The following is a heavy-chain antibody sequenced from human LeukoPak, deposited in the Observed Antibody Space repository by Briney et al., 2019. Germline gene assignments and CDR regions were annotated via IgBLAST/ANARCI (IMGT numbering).Heavy chain of an antibody. CDR3: ARVTGSGSYYNPFDY. D-gene: IGHD3-10*01. J-gene: IGHJ4*02. Sequence: PGGSLRLSCAASGFTFSSYWMHWVRQAPGKGLVWVSRINSDGSSTSYADSVKGRFTISRDNAKNTLYLQMNSLRAEDTAVYHCARVTGSGSYYNPFDYWGQGTLVTVSS. CDR2: INSDGSST. CDR1: GFTFSSYW. V-gene: IGHV3-74*01.